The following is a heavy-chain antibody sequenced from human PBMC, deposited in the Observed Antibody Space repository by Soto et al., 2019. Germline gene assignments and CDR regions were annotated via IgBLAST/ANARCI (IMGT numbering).Heavy chain of an antibody. CDR2: IDPSDSQT. CDR1: GYSFAGYW. Sequence: PGESLKISCKGSGYSFAGYWITWVRQKPGKGLEWMGRIDPSDSQTYYSPSLRGHVTISVTKSITTVFLQWSSLRASDTAMYYCARLDGHFDWLLKYYFDYWGQGTLVTVSS. J-gene: IGHJ4*02. D-gene: IGHD3-9*01. CDR3: ARLDGHFDWLLKYYFDY. V-gene: IGHV5-10-1*01.